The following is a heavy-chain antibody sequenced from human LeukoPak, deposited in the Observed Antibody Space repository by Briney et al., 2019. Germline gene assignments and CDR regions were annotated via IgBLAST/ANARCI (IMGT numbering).Heavy chain of an antibody. Sequence: GGSLRLSCAASGFTFSSYSMNWVRQAPGKGLEWVSSISSSSSYIYYADSVKGRFTISRDNAKNPLYLQMNSLRAEDTAVYYCASYVDNYGYYFDYWGQGTLVTVSS. D-gene: IGHD4-11*01. J-gene: IGHJ4*02. CDR3: ASYVDNYGYYFDY. V-gene: IGHV3-21*01. CDR1: GFTFSSYS. CDR2: ISSSSSYI.